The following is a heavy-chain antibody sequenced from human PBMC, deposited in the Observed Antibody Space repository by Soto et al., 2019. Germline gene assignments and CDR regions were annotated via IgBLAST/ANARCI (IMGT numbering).Heavy chain of an antibody. V-gene: IGHV1-45*02. CDR2: ITPFSGDV. CDR3: ASGGAGSGPFTWELPDH. J-gene: IGHJ4*02. D-gene: IGHD1-26*01. CDR1: GNTFTYRY. Sequence: QMQLVQSGAEVKRTGSTVTVSCKALGNTFTYRYLHWVRQAPGQALEWMGWITPFSGDVHYAQKFQERVTITRDRSTNTAYMRMSSLRPEDTAMYYCASGGAGSGPFTWELPDHGGQGNLVTVPS.